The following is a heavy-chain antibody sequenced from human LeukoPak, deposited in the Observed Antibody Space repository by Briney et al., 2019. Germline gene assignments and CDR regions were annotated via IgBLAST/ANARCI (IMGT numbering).Heavy chain of an antibody. CDR1: GGSISSGDYY. CDR3: ARAPYYYDSSGYYRWWYFDL. Sequence: SETLSLTCTVSGGSISSGDYYWSWIRQPPGKGLEWIVCIYYSGSTYYNPSLKSRVTISVDTYKNQFSLKLSSVTAADTAVYYCARAPYYYDSSGYYRWWYFDLWGRGTLVTVSS. CDR2: IYYSGST. D-gene: IGHD3-22*01. V-gene: IGHV4-30-4*01. J-gene: IGHJ2*01.